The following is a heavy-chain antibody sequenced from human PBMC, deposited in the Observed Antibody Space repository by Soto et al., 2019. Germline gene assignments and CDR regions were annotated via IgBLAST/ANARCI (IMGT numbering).Heavy chain of an antibody. Sequence: GGSLRLSCTASGFTFSDCAMSWVRQPPGKGLEWVSVISAGGSTYYADSVKGRFTVSRANSKNTLYLQMNSLRAEDTAVYYCANVPIWCSSTSCYTEGFDYWGQGTLVTVS. J-gene: IGHJ4*02. D-gene: IGHD2-2*02. CDR1: GFTFSDCA. CDR2: ISAGGST. V-gene: IGHV3-23*01. CDR3: ANVPIWCSSTSCYTEGFDY.